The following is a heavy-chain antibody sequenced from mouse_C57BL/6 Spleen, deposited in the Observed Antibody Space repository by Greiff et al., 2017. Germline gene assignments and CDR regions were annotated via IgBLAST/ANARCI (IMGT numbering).Heavy chain of an antibody. Sequence: QVQLQQPGAELVRPGSSVKLSCKASGYTFTSYWMHWVKQRPIQGLEWIGNIDPSDSETHYNQKFKDKATLTVDKSSSTAYMQLSSLTSEDSAVYYCAHSNYETWFAYWGQGTLVTVSA. CDR2: IDPSDSET. CDR1: GYTFTSYW. V-gene: IGHV1-52*01. D-gene: IGHD2-5*01. CDR3: AHSNYETWFAY. J-gene: IGHJ3*01.